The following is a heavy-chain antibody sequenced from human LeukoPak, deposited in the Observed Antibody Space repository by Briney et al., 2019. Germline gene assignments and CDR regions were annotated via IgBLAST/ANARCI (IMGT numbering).Heavy chain of an antibody. D-gene: IGHD1-26*01. V-gene: IGHV4-59*08. CDR3: ARGPGSGSYVVWFDP. CDR2: THDSGNS. CDR1: GGSITNNY. Sequence: SETLSLTCTVTGGSITNNYWAWIRQPPGKGLEWIGYTHDSGNSNYNPSLRSRVTISIDTSKNQFSLKLTSVTAADTAVYYCARGPGSGSYVVWFDPWGQGTLVTVSS. J-gene: IGHJ5*02.